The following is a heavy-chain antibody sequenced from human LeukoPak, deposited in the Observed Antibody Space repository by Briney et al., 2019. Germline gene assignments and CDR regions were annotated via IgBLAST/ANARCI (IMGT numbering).Heavy chain of an antibody. CDR1: GFTFSIYA. CDR2: ISGSGGST. D-gene: IGHD3-22*01. CDR3: AKADSSGYHHNFDY. Sequence: GGSLRLSCAASGFTFSIYAMSWVRQAPGKGLEWVSAISGSGGSTYYADSVKGRFTISRDNSKNTLYLQMNSLRAEDTAVYYCAKADSSGYHHNFDYWGQGTLVTVSS. V-gene: IGHV3-23*01. J-gene: IGHJ4*02.